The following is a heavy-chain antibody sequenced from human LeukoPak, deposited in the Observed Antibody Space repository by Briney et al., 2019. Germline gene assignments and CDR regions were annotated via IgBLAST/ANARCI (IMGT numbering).Heavy chain of an antibody. V-gene: IGHV3-21*01. Sequence: GGSLRLSCAASGFTFSSYSMNWVRQAPGKGLEWVSSISSSSSYIYYADSVKGRFTISRDNAKNSLYLQMNSLRAEDTAVYYRARVSIAAHYYYGMDVWGKGTTVTVSS. J-gene: IGHJ6*04. CDR2: ISSSSSYI. CDR3: ARVSIAAHYYYGMDV. CDR1: GFTFSSYS. D-gene: IGHD6-6*01.